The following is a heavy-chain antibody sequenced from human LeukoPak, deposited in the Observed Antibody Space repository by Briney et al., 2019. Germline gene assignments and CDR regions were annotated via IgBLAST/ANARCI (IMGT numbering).Heavy chain of an antibody. CDR1: GFTFSGDI. Sequence: GGSLRLSCAASGFTFSGDILSWGRQAPAEGLEGVSFIVTSGNTIYYADSVKGRVTVSGDNAKNSLYLQMNCLRAEDTAVYYCARDQWVDYWGRGTLVTVSS. CDR2: IVTSGNTI. J-gene: IGHJ4*02. D-gene: IGHD1-26*01. V-gene: IGHV3-48*01. CDR3: ARDQWVDY.